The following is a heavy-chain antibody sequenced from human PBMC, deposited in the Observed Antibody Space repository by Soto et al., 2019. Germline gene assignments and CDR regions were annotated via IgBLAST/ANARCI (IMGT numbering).Heavy chain of an antibody. Sequence: QVQLQESGPGLVKPSETLSLTCTVSGGSVSSGSYYWSWIRQPPGKGLEWIGYIYYSGSTNYNPSLKSRVTISVDTPKNQFSLKLSSVTAADTAVYYCASHSSSWYELVYWGQGTLVTVSS. D-gene: IGHD6-13*01. J-gene: IGHJ4*02. CDR2: IYYSGST. CDR1: GGSVSSGSYY. CDR3: ASHSSSWYELVY. V-gene: IGHV4-61*01.